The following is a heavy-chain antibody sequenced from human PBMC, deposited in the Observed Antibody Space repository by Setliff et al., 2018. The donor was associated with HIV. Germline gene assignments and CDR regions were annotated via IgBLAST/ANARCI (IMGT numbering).Heavy chain of an antibody. Sequence: GGSLRLSCAASGFTFSAHGMHWVRQAPGKGLEWVAFINYDESSEYYVDSVKGRVTISRDNSKNTVDLQMNSLRAEDTAVYYCAKDGDYSNWDYDAFDIWGQGTMGTVSS. J-gene: IGHJ3*02. CDR3: AKDGDYSNWDYDAFDI. D-gene: IGHD1-7*01. CDR1: GFTFSAHG. V-gene: IGHV3-30*02. CDR2: INYDESSE.